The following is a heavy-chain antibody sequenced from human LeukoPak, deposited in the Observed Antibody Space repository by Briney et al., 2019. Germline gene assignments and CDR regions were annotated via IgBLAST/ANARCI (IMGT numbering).Heavy chain of an antibody. D-gene: IGHD5-12*01. CDR3: ARADDYPYFFDS. J-gene: IGHJ4*02. V-gene: IGHV4-59*01. CDR2: VFYTGST. Sequence: SETLSLTCTVSGGXISSDYCSWVRQPPGKGREWIGYVFYTGSTNYNPSLKSRVTISVGTSRNQFSLKLSSVTAADTAMYYCARADDYPYFFDSWGQGTLVTVSS. CDR1: GGXISSDY.